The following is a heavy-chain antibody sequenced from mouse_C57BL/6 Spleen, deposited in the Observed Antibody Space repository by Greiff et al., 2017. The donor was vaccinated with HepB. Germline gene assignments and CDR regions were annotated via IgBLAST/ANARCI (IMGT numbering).Heavy chain of an antibody. D-gene: IGHD4-1*01. CDR3: ARGNWASDYFDY. CDR2: ISDGGSYT. Sequence: EVHLVESGGGLVKPGGSLKLSCAASGFTFSSYAMSWVRQTPEKRLEWVATISDGGSYTYYPDNVKGRFTISRDNAKNNLYLQMSHLKSEDTAMYYCARGNWASDYFDYWGQGTTLTVSS. V-gene: IGHV5-4*01. J-gene: IGHJ2*01. CDR1: GFTFSSYA.